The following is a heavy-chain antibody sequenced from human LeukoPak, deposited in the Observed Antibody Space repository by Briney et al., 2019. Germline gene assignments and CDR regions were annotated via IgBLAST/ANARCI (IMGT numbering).Heavy chain of an antibody. V-gene: IGHV4-4*07. J-gene: IGHJ6*02. CDR2: IYTSGST. Sequence: SETLSLTCTVSGGSISSYYWSWIRQPAGKGLEWIGRIYTSGSTNYNPSLKSRVTISVDRSKNQFSLKLSSVTAADTAVYYCARAAAAGPSYPYHGYYGMDVWGQGTTVTVSS. CDR1: GGSISSYY. CDR3: ARAAAAGPSYPYHGYYGMDV. D-gene: IGHD6-13*01.